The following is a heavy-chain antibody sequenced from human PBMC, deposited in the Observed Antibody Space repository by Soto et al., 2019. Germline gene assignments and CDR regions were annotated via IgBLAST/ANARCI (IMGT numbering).Heavy chain of an antibody. CDR3: VRRGIGLTGWFDP. Sequence: QVQLQESGPGLVKPSETVSLTCTVSGGSMNSDYWGWIRQTPGRGLDWIGYIYYSGMATYNPSLQSRVTISVDRSKNQFSLNLSSVTAADTAVYYCVRRGIGLTGWFDPWGQGTLVTVSS. D-gene: IGHD3-9*01. CDR1: GGSMNSDY. V-gene: IGHV4-59*08. J-gene: IGHJ5*02. CDR2: IYYSGMA.